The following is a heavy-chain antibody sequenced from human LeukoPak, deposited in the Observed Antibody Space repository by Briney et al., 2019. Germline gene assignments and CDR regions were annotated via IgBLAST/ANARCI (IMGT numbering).Heavy chain of an antibody. CDR1: GGSFSGYY. Sequence: PSETLSLTCAVYGGSFSGYYWSWIRQPPGKGLEWIGEINHSGSTNYNPSLKSRVTISVDTSKNQFSLKLSSVTAADTAVYYCARGIGYSSSWYGDYWGQGTLVTVSS. CDR3: ARGIGYSSSWYGDY. V-gene: IGHV4-34*01. CDR2: INHSGST. J-gene: IGHJ4*02. D-gene: IGHD6-13*01.